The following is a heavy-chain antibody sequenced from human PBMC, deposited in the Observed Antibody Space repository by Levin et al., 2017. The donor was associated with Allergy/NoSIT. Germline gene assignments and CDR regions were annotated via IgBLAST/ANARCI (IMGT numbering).Heavy chain of an antibody. CDR1: GFTFSSYS. V-gene: IGHV3-21*01. D-gene: IGHD3-22*01. J-gene: IGHJ3*02. Sequence: GGSLRLSCAASGFTFSSYSMNWVRQAPGKGLEWVSSISSSSSYIYYADSVKGRFTISRDNAKNSLYLQMNSLRAEDTAVYYCARVLSLDYYDSSGDYDAFDIWGQGTMVTVSS. CDR3: ARVLSLDYYDSSGDYDAFDI. CDR2: ISSSSSYI.